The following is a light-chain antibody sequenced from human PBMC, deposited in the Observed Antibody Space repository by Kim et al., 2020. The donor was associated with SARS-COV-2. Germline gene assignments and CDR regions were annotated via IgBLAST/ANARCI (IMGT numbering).Light chain of an antibody. CDR1: SSNIGNNY. CDR3: GTWDSSLSVVV. J-gene: IGLJ2*01. Sequence: GQKVTISCSGISSNIGNNYVSWYQQLPGTAPKLLIYDNNKRPSGIPDRFSGSKSGTSATLGITGLQTGDEADYYCGTWDSSLSVVVFGGGTQLTVL. V-gene: IGLV1-51*01. CDR2: DNN.